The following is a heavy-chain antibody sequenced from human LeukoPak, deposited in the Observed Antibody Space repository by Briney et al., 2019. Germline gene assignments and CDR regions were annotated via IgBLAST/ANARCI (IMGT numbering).Heavy chain of an antibody. CDR1: GGSISSSNW. CDR3: ARAYGSEEDYYYGMDV. J-gene: IGHJ6*04. V-gene: IGHV4-4*03. Sequence: APETLSLTCAVSGGSISSSNWWSWVRPPPGKGLEWIGEIYHSGSTNYNPSLKSRVTISVDKSKNQFSLKLSSVTAADTAVYYCARAYGSEEDYYYGMDVWGKGTTVTISS. D-gene: IGHD3-10*01. CDR2: IYHSGST.